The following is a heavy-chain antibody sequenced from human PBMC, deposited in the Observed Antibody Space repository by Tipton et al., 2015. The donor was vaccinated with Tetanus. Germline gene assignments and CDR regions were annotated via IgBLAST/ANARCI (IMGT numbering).Heavy chain of an antibody. CDR1: GFTFSNSG. V-gene: IGHV3-30*03. CDR2: ISYDGRNK. J-gene: IGHJ5*02. CDR3: ATWGQLAHKWFDP. D-gene: IGHD2-2*01. Sequence: SLRLSCAASGFTFSNSGMSWVRQAPGKGLEWVAVISYDGRNKYYTDSVKGRFTISRANSKNTLYLQMDSLRPEDTGVYYCATWGQLAHKWFDPWGQGTLVTVSS.